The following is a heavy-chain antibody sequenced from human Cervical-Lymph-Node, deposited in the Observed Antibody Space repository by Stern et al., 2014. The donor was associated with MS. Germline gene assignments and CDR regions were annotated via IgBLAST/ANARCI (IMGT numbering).Heavy chain of an antibody. V-gene: IGHV4-4*02. CDR1: GGSISSSNW. D-gene: IGHD6-13*01. CDR3: ARVEGSSWYTFNWYFDL. CDR2: IYHSGST. J-gene: IGHJ2*01. Sequence: QLQLQESGPGLVKPSGTLSLTCAVSGGSISSSNWWSWVRQPPGKGLEWIGAIYHSGSTTYNPSLKSRVTISVDKSKNQFSLKLSSVTAADTAVYYCARVEGSSWYTFNWYFDLWGRGTLVTVSS.